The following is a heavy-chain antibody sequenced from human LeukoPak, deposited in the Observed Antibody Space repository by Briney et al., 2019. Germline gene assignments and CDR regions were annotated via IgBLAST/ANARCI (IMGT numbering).Heavy chain of an antibody. CDR1: GFTFSSYE. CDR2: ISGTGSTK. CDR3: ARDRGAVTSWFDP. D-gene: IGHD6-19*01. J-gene: IGHJ5*02. V-gene: IGHV3-48*03. Sequence: PGGSLRLSCAASGFTFSSYEMNWVRQAPGKGLEWVSYISGTGSTKYYADSVKGRFTISRDNAKNSLYLQMSSLRVEDTAVYYCARDRGAVTSWFDPWGQGTLVTVSS.